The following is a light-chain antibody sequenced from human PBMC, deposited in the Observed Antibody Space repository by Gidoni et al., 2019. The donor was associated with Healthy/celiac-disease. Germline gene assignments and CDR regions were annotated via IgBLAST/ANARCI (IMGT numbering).Light chain of an antibody. V-gene: IGKV1-9*01. CDR2: AAS. CDR1: QYLSSY. CDR3: QQRNSYPLT. J-gene: IGKJ4*01. Sequence: DIQLIQTPSFLSASVGDRVTSTCRASQYLSSYLAWYQPKPGNAPKLLIYAASPLQSRVPSRFSGSGSGTEFPLTISSLQPADFATYSCQQRNSYPLTFGGXTKVEIK.